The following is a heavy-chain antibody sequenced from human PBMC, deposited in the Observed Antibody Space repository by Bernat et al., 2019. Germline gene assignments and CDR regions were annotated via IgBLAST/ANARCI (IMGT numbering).Heavy chain of an antibody. J-gene: IGHJ4*02. CDR3: AKDQYDYVWGSYRK. V-gene: IGHV3-23*01. D-gene: IGHD3-16*02. CDR1: GFTFSSYA. Sequence: VQLLESGGGLVQPGGSLRLSCAASGFTFSSYAMSWVRQAPGKGLEWVSAISGSGGSTYYADSVKGRFTISRDNSKNTLYLQMNSLRAEETAVYYCAKDQYDYVWGSYRKWGQGTLVTVSS. CDR2: ISGSGGST.